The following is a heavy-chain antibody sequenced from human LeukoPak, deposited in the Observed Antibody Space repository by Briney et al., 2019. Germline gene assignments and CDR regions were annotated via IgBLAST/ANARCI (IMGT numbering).Heavy chain of an antibody. CDR1: GFTFSSYG. D-gene: IGHD2-21*01. Sequence: PGRSLRLSCAASGFTFSSYGMHWVRQAPGKGLEWVAVIWYDGSNKYYADSVKGRFTISRDNSKNTLYLQMNSLRAEDTAVYYCASGESSYYFDYWDQGTLVTVSS. J-gene: IGHJ4*02. CDR2: IWYDGSNK. CDR3: ASGESSYYFDY. V-gene: IGHV3-33*01.